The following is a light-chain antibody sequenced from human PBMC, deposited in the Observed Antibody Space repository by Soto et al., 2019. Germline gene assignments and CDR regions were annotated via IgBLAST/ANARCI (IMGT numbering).Light chain of an antibody. CDR1: QGIRND. CDR3: LQDYSYPYT. J-gene: IGKJ2*01. Sequence: AIKMTQSPSSLSASVRDRVTISCRASQGIRNDLGWYQQKPGKAPKLLIYAASSLQSGVPSRFSGSGSGTDFTLTISSLQPEDFAIYYCLQDYSYPYTFGQGTKLEIK. CDR2: AAS. V-gene: IGKV1-6*01.